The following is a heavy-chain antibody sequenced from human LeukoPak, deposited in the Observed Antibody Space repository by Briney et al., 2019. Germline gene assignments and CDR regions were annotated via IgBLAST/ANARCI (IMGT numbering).Heavy chain of an antibody. J-gene: IGHJ6*03. CDR2: INHSGST. D-gene: IGHD6-19*01. CDR3: AREEQWLVYYYYYYMDV. CDR1: GGSFSGYY. V-gene: IGHV4-34*01. Sequence: PSETLSLTCAVYGGSFSGYYWSWIRQPPGKGLEWIGEINHSGSTNYNPSLKSRVTISVDTSKNQFSLKLSSVTAADTAVYYCAREEQWLVYYYYYYMDVWGKGTTVTVSS.